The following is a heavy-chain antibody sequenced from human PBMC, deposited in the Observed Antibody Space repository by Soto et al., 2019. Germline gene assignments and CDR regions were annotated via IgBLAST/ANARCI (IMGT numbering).Heavy chain of an antibody. Sequence: QVQLVESGGGVVQPGRSLRLSCAASGFTFSSYGMHWVRRAPGKGLEWVAVISYDGSNKYYADSVKGRFTISRDNSKNTLYLQMNSLRAEDTAVYYCAKESVVVVAAIYYGMDVWGQGTTVTVSS. V-gene: IGHV3-30*18. D-gene: IGHD2-15*01. CDR1: GFTFSSYG. J-gene: IGHJ6*02. CDR2: ISYDGSNK. CDR3: AKESVVVVAAIYYGMDV.